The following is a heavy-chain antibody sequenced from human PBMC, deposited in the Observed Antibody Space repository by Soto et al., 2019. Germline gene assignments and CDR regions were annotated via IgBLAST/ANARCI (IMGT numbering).Heavy chain of an antibody. CDR1: GGSISGYS. Sequence: QVQLQESGPGLVKPSETLSLTCTVSGGSISGYSWSWIRQPPGKGLEWIAYIYYRGNTNYNPSLKRRVTISVDTSTNQFSLKLNSVTAADTAVDYCARHRGTYHGDAFDIWGQGTMVTVSS. CDR2: IYYRGNT. J-gene: IGHJ3*02. D-gene: IGHD1-26*01. V-gene: IGHV4-59*01. CDR3: ARHRGTYHGDAFDI.